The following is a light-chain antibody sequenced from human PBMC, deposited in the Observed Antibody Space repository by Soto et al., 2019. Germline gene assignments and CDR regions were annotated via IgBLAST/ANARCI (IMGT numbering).Light chain of an antibody. Sequence: QSVLAQPASVSGSPGQSITISCTGTSSDVGSYNLVSWYQQHPGKAPKLMIYEGSKRPPGVSNRFSGSKSGNTASLTISGLQAEDEADYYCCSCAGSSTLYVFGTGTKVTVL. CDR2: EGS. CDR1: SSDVGSYNL. J-gene: IGLJ1*01. V-gene: IGLV2-23*01. CDR3: CSCAGSSTLYV.